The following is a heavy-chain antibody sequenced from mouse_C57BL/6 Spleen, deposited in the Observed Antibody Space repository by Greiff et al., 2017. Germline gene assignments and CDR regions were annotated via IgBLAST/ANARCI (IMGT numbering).Heavy chain of an antibody. CDR3: AEHESTEGFAY. V-gene: IGHV2-9*01. D-gene: IGHD5-1*01. CDR1: GFSLTSYG. J-gene: IGHJ3*01. Sequence: VKLLESGPGLVAPSQCLSITCTASGFSLTSYGVDWVRQPPGKGLEWMGVIWGGGSTNYYSALMSRLSISKDNSKSQVCLIMNSLQTDDTAMDYCAEHESTEGFAYWGQGTLVTVSA. CDR2: IWGGGST.